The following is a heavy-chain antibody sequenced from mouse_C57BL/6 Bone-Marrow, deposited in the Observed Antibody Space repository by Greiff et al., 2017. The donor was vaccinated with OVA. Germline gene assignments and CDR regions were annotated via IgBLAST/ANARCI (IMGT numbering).Heavy chain of an antibody. D-gene: IGHD2-1*01. V-gene: IGHV1-82*01. CDR1: GYAFSSSW. CDR2: IYPGDGDT. CDR3: AYYGNSDYLDY. J-gene: IGHJ2*01. Sequence: QVQLKQSGPELVKPGASVKISCKASGYAFSSSWMNWVKQRPGKGLEWIGRIYPGDGDTNYNGKFKGKATLTADKSSSTAYMHLSSLTSEDSAVYVGAYYGNSDYLDYWGQGTTLTVSS.